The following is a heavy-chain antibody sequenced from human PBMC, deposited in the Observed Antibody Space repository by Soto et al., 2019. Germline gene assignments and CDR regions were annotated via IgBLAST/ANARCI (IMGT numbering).Heavy chain of an antibody. D-gene: IGHD6-13*01. CDR3: AKVKGIAAGWGMDV. J-gene: IGHJ6*02. V-gene: IGHV3-30*04. Sequence: VGSLRLSCVASGFTFSSFAMHWVRQAPSKGLEWVAVMSYDGRNKNYADSVKGRVTISRDNSKNTLYLQMNSLRAEDTAVYYCAKVKGIAAGWGMDVWGQGTAVTVSS. CDR1: GFTFSSFA. CDR2: MSYDGRNK.